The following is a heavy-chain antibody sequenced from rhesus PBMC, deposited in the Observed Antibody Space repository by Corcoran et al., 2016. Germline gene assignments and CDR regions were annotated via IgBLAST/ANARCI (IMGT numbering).Heavy chain of an antibody. J-gene: IGHJ6*01. CDR3: ARDGFTMKGLDS. Sequence: EVQLVESGGGLVQPGGSLRRSCAASGCTFSSYGMHWVRQARGKGLEWGAVISYYGSKKYYAYSVKYPFTISRDNSKSMLYLQMTNLKLEDAAVYYCARDGFTMKGLDSWGQGVVVTVSS. CDR2: ISYYGSKK. CDR1: GCTFSSYG. V-gene: IGHV3-54*02. D-gene: IGHD3-28*01.